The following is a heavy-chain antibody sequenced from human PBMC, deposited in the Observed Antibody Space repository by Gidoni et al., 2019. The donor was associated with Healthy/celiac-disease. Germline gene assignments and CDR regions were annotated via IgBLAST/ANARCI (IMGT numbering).Heavy chain of an antibody. CDR1: SNAW. CDR2: IKSKTDGGTT. Sequence: SNAWMNWVRQAPGKGLEWVGRIKSKTDGGTTDYAAPVKGRFTISRDDSKNTLYLQMNSLKTEDTAVYYCTTFTYYDFWSGNDYWGQGTLVTVSS. CDR3: TTFTYYDFWSGNDY. V-gene: IGHV3-15*07. D-gene: IGHD3-3*01. J-gene: IGHJ4*02.